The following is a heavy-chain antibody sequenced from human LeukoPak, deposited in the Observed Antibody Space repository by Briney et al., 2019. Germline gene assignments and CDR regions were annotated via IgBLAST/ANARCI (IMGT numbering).Heavy chain of an antibody. CDR1: GGSISSYY. CDR3: ARDRHYYGSGSYYLNPFDY. V-gene: IGHV4-4*07. CDR2: IYTSGST. Sequence: KPSETLSLTCTVSGGSISSYYWSWMRQPAGKGLEWIGRIYTSGSTNYNPSLKSRVTMSVDTSKNQFSLKLSSVTAADTAVYYCARDRHYYGSGSYYLNPFDYWGQGTLVTVSS. D-gene: IGHD3-10*01. J-gene: IGHJ4*02.